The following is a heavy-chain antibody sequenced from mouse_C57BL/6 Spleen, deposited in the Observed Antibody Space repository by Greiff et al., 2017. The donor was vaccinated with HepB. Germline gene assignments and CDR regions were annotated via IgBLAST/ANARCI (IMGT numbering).Heavy chain of an antibody. CDR2: ISGGGGNT. CDR3: ARQDYYGSSPLFDV. CDR1: GFTFSSYT. Sequence: EVKLVESGGGLVKPGGSLKLSCAASGFTFSSYTMSWVRQTPEKRLEWVTTISGGGGNTYYPDSVKGRFTISRDNAKNTLYLQMSSLRSEDTALYYCARQDYYGSSPLFDVWGTGTTVTVSS. V-gene: IGHV5-9*01. J-gene: IGHJ1*03. D-gene: IGHD1-1*01.